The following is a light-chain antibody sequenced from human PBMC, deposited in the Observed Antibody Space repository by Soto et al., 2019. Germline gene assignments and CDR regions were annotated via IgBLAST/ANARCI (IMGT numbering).Light chain of an antibody. CDR3: QKYNSAPWT. J-gene: IGKJ1*01. CDR2: AAS. CDR1: QGISNY. V-gene: IGKV1-27*01. Sequence: DVEVTQYPSSVSASVGDTVTITCRASQGISNYLAWYQQKPGTVPKLLISAASTLQTGVPSRFSGGGSGTDFTLTISSLQPEDVATYYCQKYNSAPWTFGQGTKV.